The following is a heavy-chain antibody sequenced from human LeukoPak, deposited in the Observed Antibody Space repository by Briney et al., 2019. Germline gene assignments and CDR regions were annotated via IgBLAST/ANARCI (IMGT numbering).Heavy chain of an antibody. V-gene: IGHV3-48*04. D-gene: IGHD2-15*01. J-gene: IGHJ3*02. CDR2: ISSSSSTI. CDR1: GFTFSTYS. CDR3: ARDSRYCSGGSCYSSDAFDI. Sequence: GGSLRLSCAASGFTFSTYSMKWVRQAPGKGLEWVSYISSSSSTIYYADSVRGRFTISRDNAKNSLYLQMNSLRAEDTAVYYCARDSRYCSGGSCYSSDAFDIWGQGTMVTVSS.